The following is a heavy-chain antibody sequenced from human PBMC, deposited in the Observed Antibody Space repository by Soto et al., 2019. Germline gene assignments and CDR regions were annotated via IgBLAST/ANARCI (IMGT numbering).Heavy chain of an antibody. J-gene: IGHJ6*02. CDR3: ATPGIAAAAPMGLPYYYGMDV. D-gene: IGHD6-13*01. CDR1: GGSISSSSYY. CDR2: IYYSGST. Sequence: SATLSLTCTVSGGSISSSSYYWGWIRQPPGKGLEWIGSIYYSGSTYYNPSLKSRVTISVDTSKNQFSLKLSSVTAADTAVYYCATPGIAAAAPMGLPYYYGMDVWGQGTTVTVSS. V-gene: IGHV4-39*01.